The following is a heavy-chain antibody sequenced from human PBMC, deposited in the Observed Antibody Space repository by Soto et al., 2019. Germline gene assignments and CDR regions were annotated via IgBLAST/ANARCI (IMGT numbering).Heavy chain of an antibody. CDR1: GFTFSSYA. J-gene: IGHJ4*02. V-gene: IGHV3-23*01. CDR2: ISGSGGST. Sequence: EVQLLESGGGLVQPGGSLRLSCAASGFTFSSYAMSWVRQAPGKGLEWVAAISGSGGSTYYADSVKGRFTISRDNSKNTLYLQMNILRAEDTAVYYCAKDQFLGNLVVVAATTYDYWGQGTLVTVSS. D-gene: IGHD2-15*01. CDR3: AKDQFLGNLVVVAATTYDY.